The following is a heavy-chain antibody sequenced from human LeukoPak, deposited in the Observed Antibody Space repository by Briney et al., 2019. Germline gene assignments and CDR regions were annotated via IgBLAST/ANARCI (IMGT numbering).Heavy chain of an antibody. Sequence: PGRSLRLSCTASGFTFSNHGLHWVRQAPGKGLEWVAVISYDGSNKYYADSVKGRFTISRDNSKNTLYLQMNSLRAEDTAVYYCARDRDYYGSGSFDYWGQGTLVTVSS. CDR2: ISYDGSNK. J-gene: IGHJ4*02. CDR1: GFTFSNHG. D-gene: IGHD3-10*01. CDR3: ARDRDYYGSGSFDY. V-gene: IGHV3-30*19.